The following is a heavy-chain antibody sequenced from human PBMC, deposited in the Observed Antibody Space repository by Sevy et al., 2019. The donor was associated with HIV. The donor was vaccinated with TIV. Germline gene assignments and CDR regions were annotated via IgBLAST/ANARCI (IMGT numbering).Heavy chain of an antibody. CDR1: GYTFTGYY. V-gene: IGHV1-2*04. CDR3: ARSKMGYCSSTSCYDGDAFDI. J-gene: IGHJ3*02. CDR2: INPNRGGT. D-gene: IGHD2-2*01. Sequence: ASVKVSCKASGYTFTGYYMHWVRQAPGQGLEWMGWINPNRGGTNYAQKFQGWVTMTRDTSISTAYMELSRLRSDDTAVYYCARSKMGYCSSTSCYDGDAFDIWGQGTMVTVSS.